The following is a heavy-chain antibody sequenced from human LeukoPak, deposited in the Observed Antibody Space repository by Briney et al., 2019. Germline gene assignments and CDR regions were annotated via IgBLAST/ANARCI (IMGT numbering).Heavy chain of an antibody. CDR2: IRYDGSNK. CDR3: AKDRGIAARPPPAYYFDY. CDR1: GFTFSSYG. D-gene: IGHD6-6*01. J-gene: IGHJ4*02. Sequence: GGSLRLSCAASGFTFSSYGMHWVRQARGKGLEWVAFIRYDGSNKYYADSVKGRFTIPRDNSKNTLYLQMNSLRAEDTAVYYCAKDRGIAARPPPAYYFDYWGQGTLVTVSS. V-gene: IGHV3-30*02.